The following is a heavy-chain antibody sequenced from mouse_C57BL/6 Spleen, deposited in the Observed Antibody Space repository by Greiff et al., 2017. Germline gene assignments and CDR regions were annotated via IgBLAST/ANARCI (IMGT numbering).Heavy chain of an antibody. D-gene: IGHD1-1*01. CDR1: GYSFTGYY. CDR3: ARDYYLHYFDY. Sequence: EVKLQESGPELVKPGASVKISCKASGYSFTGYYMNWVMQSPEKSLEWIGEINPSTGGTTYNQKFKAKATLTVDKSSSTAYMQLKSLTSEDSAVYYCARDYYLHYFDYWGQGTTLTVSS. V-gene: IGHV1-42*01. CDR2: INPSTGGT. J-gene: IGHJ2*01.